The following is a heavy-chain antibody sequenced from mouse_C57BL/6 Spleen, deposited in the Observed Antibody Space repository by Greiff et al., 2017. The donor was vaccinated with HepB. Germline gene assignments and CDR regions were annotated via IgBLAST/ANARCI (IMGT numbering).Heavy chain of an antibody. CDR1: GYTFTSYW. Sequence: QVQLQHPGAELVRPGSSVKLSCKASGYTFTSYWMHWVKQRPIQGLEWIGNIDPSDSETHYNQKFKDKATLTVDKSSSTAYMQLSSLTSEDSAVYYCARSEDYYGQGYFDVWGTGTTVTVSS. V-gene: IGHV1-52*01. J-gene: IGHJ1*03. CDR3: ARSEDYYGQGYFDV. D-gene: IGHD1-1*01. CDR2: IDPSDSET.